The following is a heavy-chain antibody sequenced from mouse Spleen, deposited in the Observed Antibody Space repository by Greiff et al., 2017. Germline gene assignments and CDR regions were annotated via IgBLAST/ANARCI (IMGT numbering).Heavy chain of an antibody. CDR3: ARHYYRYDGYYFDY. V-gene: IGHV5-17*01. D-gene: IGHD2-14*01. CDR1: GFTFSDYG. Sequence: EVQLVESGGGLVKPGGSLKLSCAASGFTFSDYGMHWVRQAPEKGLEWVAYISSGSSTIYYADTVKGRFTISRDNAKNTLFLQMTSLRSEDTAMYYCARHYYRYDGYYFDYWGQGTTLTVSS. J-gene: IGHJ2*01. CDR2: ISSGSSTI.